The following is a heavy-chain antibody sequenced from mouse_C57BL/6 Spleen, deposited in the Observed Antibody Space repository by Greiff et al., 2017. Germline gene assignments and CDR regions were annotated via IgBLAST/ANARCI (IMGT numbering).Heavy chain of an antibody. CDR2: IYPGSGST. Sequence: QVQLQQPGPELVKPGASVKMSCKASGYTFTSYWITWVKQRPGQGLEWIGDIYPGSGSTNYNEKFKSKATLTVDTSSSTAYMQLSSLTSEDSAVYYIARSGDYDDHFAYWGHGTMVTASA. D-gene: IGHD2-4*01. CDR3: ARSGDYDDHFAY. J-gene: IGHJ3*01. CDR1: GYTFTSYW. V-gene: IGHV1-55*01.